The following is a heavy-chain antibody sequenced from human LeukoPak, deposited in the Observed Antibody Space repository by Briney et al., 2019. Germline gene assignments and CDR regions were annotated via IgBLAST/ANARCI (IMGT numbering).Heavy chain of an antibody. D-gene: IGHD5-12*01. CDR1: GFTFSSYG. J-gene: IGHJ6*03. CDR3: AKVMSYSGYDWYYMDV. V-gene: IGHV3-30*18. CDR2: ISYDGSNK. Sequence: PGGSLRLSCAASGFTFSSYGMHWVRQAPGKGLEWVAVISYDGSNKYYADSVKGRFTISRGNSKNTLYLQMNSLRAEDTAVYYCAKVMSYSGYDWYYMDVWGKGTTVTVSS.